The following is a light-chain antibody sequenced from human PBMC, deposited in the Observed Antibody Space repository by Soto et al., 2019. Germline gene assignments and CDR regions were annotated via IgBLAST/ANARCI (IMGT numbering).Light chain of an antibody. Sequence: DIQMTQSPSSLSASVGDRVTISCRASQSISNHLNWYQHKPGKAPKVLIYAASSLQGGVPSRFSGGGSGTDFTLTINSLQPEDFPTYYCQQSYSTPFTFGPGTKVDIK. CDR2: AAS. CDR3: QQSYSTPFT. V-gene: IGKV1-39*01. CDR1: QSISNH. J-gene: IGKJ3*01.